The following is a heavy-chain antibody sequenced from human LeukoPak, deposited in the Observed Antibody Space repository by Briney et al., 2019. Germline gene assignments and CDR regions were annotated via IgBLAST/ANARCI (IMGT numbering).Heavy chain of an antibody. CDR3: AGERGEEYSSGWYKRNYFDN. CDR1: GDSFSSVTDY. CDR2: GDYSGGT. J-gene: IGHJ4*02. V-gene: IGHV4-39*07. Sequence: SETLSLTCTVSGDSFSSVTDYWAWIRQPPGKGLEWIASGDYSGGTYYNPSLESRVTISADMSKNQFSLKLTSVTGADTAVYYCAGERGEEYSSGWYKRNYFDNWGQGIRVTVSS. D-gene: IGHD6-19*01.